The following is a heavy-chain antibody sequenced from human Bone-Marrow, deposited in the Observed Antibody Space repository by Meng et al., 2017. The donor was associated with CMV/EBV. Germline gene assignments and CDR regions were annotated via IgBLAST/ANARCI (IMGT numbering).Heavy chain of an antibody. CDR3: AKGLGQWLVRWLDY. CDR2: MSYDGSNT. D-gene: IGHD6-19*01. Sequence: ASCFPFSIYALPWVRQAPGKGLEWVAVMSYDGSNTYYADSVKGRFTISRDNSKNTLYLQMNSLRAEDTAVYYCAKGLGQWLVRWLDYWGQGTLVTVSS. CDR1: CFPFSIYA. V-gene: IGHV3-30*04. J-gene: IGHJ4*02.